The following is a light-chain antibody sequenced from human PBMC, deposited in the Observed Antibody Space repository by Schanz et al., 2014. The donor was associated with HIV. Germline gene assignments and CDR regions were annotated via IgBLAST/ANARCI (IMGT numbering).Light chain of an antibody. J-gene: IGLJ3*02. CDR1: SGTIASDY. V-gene: IGLV6-57*04. Sequence: NFMLTQPHSVSESPGNTVTISCTRSSGTIASDYVQWYQQRPGSAPTIVIYDNDQRPSGVPDRISGSIDSSSNSASLTISGLKTDDEGDYYCQSSDASNTIVFGGGTKLTVL. CDR2: DND. CDR3: QSSDASNTIV.